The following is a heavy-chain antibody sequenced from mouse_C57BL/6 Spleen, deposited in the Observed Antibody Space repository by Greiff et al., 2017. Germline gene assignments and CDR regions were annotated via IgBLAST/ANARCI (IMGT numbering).Heavy chain of an antibody. CDR1: GYAFSSSC. Sequence: VHLQQSGPELVKPGASVKLSCKASGYAFSSSCMNWVKQRPGKGLEWIGRIYPGDGDTNYNGKFKGKATLTADNSSSTAYMQLSSLTSEDSGVYFCARDRGGDYWGQGTSVTVSS. J-gene: IGHJ4*01. V-gene: IGHV1-82*01. CDR2: IYPGDGDT. CDR3: ARDRGGDY.